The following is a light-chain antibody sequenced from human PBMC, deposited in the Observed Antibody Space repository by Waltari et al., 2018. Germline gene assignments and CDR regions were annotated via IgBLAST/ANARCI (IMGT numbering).Light chain of an antibody. J-gene: IGKJ2*01. Sequence: DIQMTQSPSFVSASVGDRVTITGRASQGISSRLAWYQQKPGKAPKLLIYTASTLQSGVPSRFSGSGSGTEFTLIITTLQPEDFATYFCLQAYSFPRTFGQRTKLEIK. CDR1: QGISSR. CDR3: LQAYSFPRT. CDR2: TAS. V-gene: IGKV1-12*01.